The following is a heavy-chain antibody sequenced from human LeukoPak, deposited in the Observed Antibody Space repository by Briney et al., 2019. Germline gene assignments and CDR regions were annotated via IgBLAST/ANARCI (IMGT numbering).Heavy chain of an antibody. V-gene: IGHV4-59*12. CDR3: VKNGDYFLAH. CDR2: ISYSGST. D-gene: IGHD4-17*01. CDR1: IGSISNYY. J-gene: IGHJ4*02. Sequence: KTSETLSLTCTVSIGSISNYYWSRIRQPPGKGLEWIGYISYSGSTKYNPSLKSRVTISVDTSKNQFSLKLSSVTAADTAVYYCVKNGDYFLAHWGQGTLVTVSS.